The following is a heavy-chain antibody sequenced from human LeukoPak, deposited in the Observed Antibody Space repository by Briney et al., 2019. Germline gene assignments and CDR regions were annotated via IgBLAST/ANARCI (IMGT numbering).Heavy chain of an antibody. CDR1: GFTFSSYS. CDR2: IGSDSGTI. D-gene: IGHD4-11*01. CDR3: ARPSTYNYFDY. J-gene: IGHJ4*02. V-gene: IGHV3-48*01. Sequence: PGGSLRLSCAASGFTFSSYSMNWVRQAPGKGLEWVSYIGSDSGTIYYADSVKGRFTVSTDNAKNSLYLQMNSLRAEDTAVYYCARPSTYNYFDYWGQGTLVTVSS.